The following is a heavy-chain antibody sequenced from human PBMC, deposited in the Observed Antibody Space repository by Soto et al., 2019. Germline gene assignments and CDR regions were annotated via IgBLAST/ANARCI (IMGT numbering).Heavy chain of an antibody. CDR1: GFSFNTYA. CDR3: ASDPGIAAAGMDY. D-gene: IGHD6-25*01. CDR2: ISSSSSRI. Sequence: EVQLVESGGGLIQPGGSLRLSCAASGFSFNTYAMNWVRQAPGKGLEWISYISSSSSRIYYADFVKGRFTLSRDNAKNSLYLQMNSLRAEDTAVYYCASDPGIAAAGMDYWGQGTRVTVSS. J-gene: IGHJ4*02. V-gene: IGHV3-48*04.